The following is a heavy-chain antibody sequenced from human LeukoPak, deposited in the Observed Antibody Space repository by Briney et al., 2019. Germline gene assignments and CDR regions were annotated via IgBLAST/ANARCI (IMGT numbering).Heavy chain of an antibody. Sequence: ASVKVSCKASGYTFTSYGISWVRQAPGQGLEWMGWISAYNGNTNYAQKLQGRVTMTTDTSTSTAYIELRSLRSDDTAVYYCARAGYSSPDDAFDIWGQGTMVTVSS. J-gene: IGHJ3*02. V-gene: IGHV1-18*01. D-gene: IGHD5-18*01. CDR1: GYTFTSYG. CDR2: ISAYNGNT. CDR3: ARAGYSSPDDAFDI.